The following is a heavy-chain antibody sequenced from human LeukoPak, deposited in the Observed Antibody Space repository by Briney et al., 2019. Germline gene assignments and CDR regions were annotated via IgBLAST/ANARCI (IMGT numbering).Heavy chain of an antibody. CDR3: ARGHRGMEV. CDR2: ISSSSSDT. V-gene: IGHV3-11*05. J-gene: IGHJ6*02. CDR1: EFSFSDYY. Sequence: PGGSLRLTCAASEFSFSDYYMSWIRQAPGKGLEWVSYISSSSSDTDYADSVKGRFTISGDNAKNSLFLQMNSLRAEDTAVYYCARGHRGMEVWGRGTTVTVSS.